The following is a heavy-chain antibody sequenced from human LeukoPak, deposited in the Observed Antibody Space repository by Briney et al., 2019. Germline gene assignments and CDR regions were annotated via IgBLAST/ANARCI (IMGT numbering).Heavy chain of an antibody. V-gene: IGHV3-23*01. Sequence: GGSLRLSCAASGFTFNNFAMSWVRQAPGKGLEWVSTISGSGSPTYYADSVKGRFTISRDNPKNTLYLQMNSLRVEDTALYFCARDLDDQNSLPPVFQYWGQGTLVTVSS. CDR3: ARDLDDQNSLPPVFQY. J-gene: IGHJ1*01. D-gene: IGHD3-3*01. CDR2: ISGSGSPT. CDR1: GFTFNNFA.